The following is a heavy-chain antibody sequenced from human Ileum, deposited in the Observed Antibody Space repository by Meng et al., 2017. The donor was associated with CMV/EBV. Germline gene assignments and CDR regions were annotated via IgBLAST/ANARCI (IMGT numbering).Heavy chain of an antibody. Sequence: GGSLRLSCAASGFTFSSYWMSWVRQAPGKGLEWVAFIRFDGSNEYSADSVKGRFTISRDNLKNTLYLQMNSLRVEDTAVYYCAKEANYYDSSGYYGSDYWGQGTLVTVSS. CDR3: AKEANYYDSSGYYGSDY. D-gene: IGHD3-22*01. J-gene: IGHJ4*02. CDR2: IRFDGSNE. V-gene: IGHV3-30*02. CDR1: GFTFSSYW.